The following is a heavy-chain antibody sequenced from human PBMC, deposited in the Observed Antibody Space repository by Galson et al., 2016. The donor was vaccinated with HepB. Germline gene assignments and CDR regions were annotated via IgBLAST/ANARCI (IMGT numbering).Heavy chain of an antibody. D-gene: IGHD6-19*01. Sequence: PALVKPTQTLTLTCTFSGFSLSTSGMCVSWIRQPPGKALEWLALLDWTDDKYYSTSLRTRLTISKGTSKNQVVLTMTNMDPVEPATYYCARIAPDNSGWYGWYFDLWGRGTLVTVSS. CDR1: GFSLSTSGMC. J-gene: IGHJ2*01. V-gene: IGHV2-70*01. CDR3: ARIAPDNSGWYGWYFDL. CDR2: LDWTDDK.